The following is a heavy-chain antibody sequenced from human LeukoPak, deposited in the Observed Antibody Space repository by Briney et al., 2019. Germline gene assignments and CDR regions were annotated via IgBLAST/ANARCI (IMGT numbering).Heavy chain of an antibody. V-gene: IGHV4-39*07. CDR2: IYYSGST. Sequence: SETLSLTCTVSGGSISSSSYYSGWIRQPPGKGLEWIGSIYYSGSTYYNPSLKSRVTISVDTSKNQFSLKLSSVTAADTAVYYCARGSGSYSNDYWGQGTLVTVSS. D-gene: IGHD1-26*01. J-gene: IGHJ4*02. CDR3: ARGSGSYSNDY. CDR1: GGSISSSSYY.